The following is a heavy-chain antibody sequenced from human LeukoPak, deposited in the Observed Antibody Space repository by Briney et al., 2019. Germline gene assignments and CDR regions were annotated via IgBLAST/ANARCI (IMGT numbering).Heavy chain of an antibody. CDR1: GFTFSSYA. V-gene: IGHV3-30*04. CDR2: ISYDGSNK. J-gene: IGHJ4*02. CDR3: ARDRPAFRGYSGYDRFDY. Sequence: GRSLRLSCAASGFTFSSYAMHWVRQAPGKGLEWVAVISYDGSNKYYADSVKGRFTISRDNSKNTLYLQMNSLRAEDTAVYYCARDRPAFRGYSGYDRFDYWGQGTLVTVSS. D-gene: IGHD5-12*01.